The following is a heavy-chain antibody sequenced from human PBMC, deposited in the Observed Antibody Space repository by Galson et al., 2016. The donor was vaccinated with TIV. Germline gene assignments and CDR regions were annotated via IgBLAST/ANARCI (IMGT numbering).Heavy chain of an antibody. CDR1: GYSFATFW. CDR2: IYPADPET. Sequence: QSGAEVKKPGESLKISCKASGYSFATFWVGWVRQMPGQGLEWMGVIYPADPETRYSPSFQGQVTISADKSLSTAYLQWSSLKASDTAIYDCARHHDFWSGPGYFYMDVWGKGTTVSVSS. D-gene: IGHD3-3*01. J-gene: IGHJ6*03. CDR3: ARHHDFWSGPGYFYMDV. V-gene: IGHV5-51*01.